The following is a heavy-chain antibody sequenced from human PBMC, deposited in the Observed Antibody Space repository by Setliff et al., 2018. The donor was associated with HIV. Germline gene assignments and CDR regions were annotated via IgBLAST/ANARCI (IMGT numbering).Heavy chain of an antibody. Sequence: SETLSLTCAVYGGSFNGYYWSWIRQPPGKGLEWIGYVYSTGSTNSKSSLKSRVTISVDTSKNQFSLKLSSVTAADTAVYYCARVATGPESFDIWGQGTMVTVSS. V-gene: IGHV4-59*01. D-gene: IGHD3-9*01. CDR2: VYSTGST. CDR1: GGSFNGYY. CDR3: ARVATGPESFDI. J-gene: IGHJ3*02.